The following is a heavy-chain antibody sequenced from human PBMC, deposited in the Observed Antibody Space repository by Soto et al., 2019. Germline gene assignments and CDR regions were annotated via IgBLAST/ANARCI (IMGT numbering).Heavy chain of an antibody. J-gene: IGHJ5*02. CDR2: IFYSGST. V-gene: IGHV4-39*01. D-gene: IGHD2-2*01. CDR1: GGSISSSRSY. Sequence: SETLSLTCNVSGGSISSSRSYWAWIRQPPGKGLEWIANIFYSGSTYYNPSLASRVTVSVDTSKNQFSLKLSSVTAADTAVYYCARQPTTAEIHLWFDPWGKGPLVTVST. CDR3: ARQPTTAEIHLWFDP.